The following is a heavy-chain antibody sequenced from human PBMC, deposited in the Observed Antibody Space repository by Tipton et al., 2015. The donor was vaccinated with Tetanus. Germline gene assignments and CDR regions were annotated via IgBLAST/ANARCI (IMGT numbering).Heavy chain of an antibody. CDR3: AREADCSGGSCFSGDFDN. CDR1: GFIFSNYG. V-gene: IGHV3-33*01. D-gene: IGHD2-15*01. Sequence: SLRLSCAASGFIFSNYGIHWVRQAPGKGLEWVAVSWYDGTDQYYADSVKGRFTLSRENSKNTLYLQMDSLRAEDTALYYCAREADCSGGSCFSGDFDNWGQGTQVTVSS. J-gene: IGHJ4*02. CDR2: SWYDGTDQ.